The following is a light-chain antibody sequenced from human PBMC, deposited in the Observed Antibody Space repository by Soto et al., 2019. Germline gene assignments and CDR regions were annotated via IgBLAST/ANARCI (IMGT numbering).Light chain of an antibody. J-gene: IGKJ4*02. CDR1: QSLLQSNGNNQ. V-gene: IGKV2-28*01. CDR3: KQVLQTPPT. CDR2: LGS. Sequence: EIVMTQSPLSLPVTPGEPASISCRSSQSLLQSNGNNQLGWVLQKPGQSPQLLMYLGSSRDPGVPDRFSGSGSGTDFTLKISRVEPEDGGAYYCKQVLQTPPTFGGGTKVEIK.